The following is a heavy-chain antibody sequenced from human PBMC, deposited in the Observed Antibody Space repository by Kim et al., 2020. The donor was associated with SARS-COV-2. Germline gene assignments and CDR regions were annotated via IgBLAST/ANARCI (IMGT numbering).Heavy chain of an antibody. D-gene: IGHD6-6*01. J-gene: IGHJ2*01. Sequence: QKFQGGVTMTRDTSTSPVYMELSSLRSEDTAVYYCARDSSAARSYWYFDLWGRGTLVTVSS. V-gene: IGHV1-46*01. CDR3: ARDSSAARSYWYFDL.